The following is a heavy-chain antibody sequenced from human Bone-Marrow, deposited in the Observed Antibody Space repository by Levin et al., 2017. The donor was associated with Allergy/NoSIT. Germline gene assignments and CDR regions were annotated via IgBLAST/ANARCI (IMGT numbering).Heavy chain of an antibody. V-gene: IGHV3-30*02. CDR3: VKDPYSDKTFGYFHY. Sequence: HPGGSLRLSCAASGFAFRDYGMHWVRQAPGKGLEWVASILSDGRTTKYADSVQGRFTISRDNFKTTVYLQMDRVRPGDTARYHCVKDPYSDKTFGYFHYWGQGTVVTVSS. CDR2: ILSDGRTT. D-gene: IGHD4-17*01. CDR1: GFAFRDYG. J-gene: IGHJ4*03.